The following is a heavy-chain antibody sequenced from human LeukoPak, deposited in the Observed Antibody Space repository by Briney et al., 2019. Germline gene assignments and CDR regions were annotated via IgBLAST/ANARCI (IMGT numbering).Heavy chain of an antibody. CDR2: ISGSGGST. CDR3: AKSQRDYYYDSSGYLHFDY. CDR1: GFTFSSYA. Sequence: PGGSLRLSCAASGFTFSSYAMSWVRQAPGKGLEWVSAISGSGGSTYYADSVKGRFTISRDNSKNTLYLQMNSLRAEDTAVYYCAKSQRDYYYDSSGYLHFDYWGQGALVTVSS. V-gene: IGHV3-23*01. D-gene: IGHD3-22*01. J-gene: IGHJ4*02.